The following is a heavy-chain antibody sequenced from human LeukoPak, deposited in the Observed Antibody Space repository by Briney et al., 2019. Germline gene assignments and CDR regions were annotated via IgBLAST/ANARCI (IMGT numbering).Heavy chain of an antibody. CDR1: GFTFSSSR. D-gene: IGHD6-19*01. J-gene: IGHJ4*02. CDR2: MNQDGSEK. CDR3: ARLSIAVAGGDF. Sequence: GSLRLSCAASGFTFSSSRMSWVRQAPGKGLEWVANMNQDGSEKYYVDSVKGRFTISRDNAKNSLYLQMNSLRAEDTAVYYCARLSIAVAGGDFWGQGTLVTVSS. V-gene: IGHV3-7*04.